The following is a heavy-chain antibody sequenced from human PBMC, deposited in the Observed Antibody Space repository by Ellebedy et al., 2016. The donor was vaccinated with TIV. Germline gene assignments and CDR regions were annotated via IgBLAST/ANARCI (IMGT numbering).Heavy chain of an antibody. D-gene: IGHD1-14*01. Sequence: ASVKVSCKTSGYTFTKYYFHWIRQAPGRGLEWMGVLDARVGSTTYAQSLQGSVTMTADTSTRTVYMELRGLRLEDTAVYYCASVPSAGADFWGQGTLVTVSS. CDR1: GYTFTKYY. CDR2: LDARVGST. J-gene: IGHJ4*02. CDR3: ASVPSAGADF. V-gene: IGHV1-46*01.